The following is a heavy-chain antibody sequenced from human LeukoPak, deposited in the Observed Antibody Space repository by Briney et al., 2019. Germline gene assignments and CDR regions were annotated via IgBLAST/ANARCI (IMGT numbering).Heavy chain of an antibody. CDR1: GFTVSSNY. CDR3: ARVGTGYDYDYYGMDV. CDR2: IYSGGST. D-gene: IGHD5-12*01. V-gene: IGHV3-66*02. J-gene: IGHJ6*02. Sequence: GGSLRLSCAASGFTVSSNYMSWVRQAPGKGLEWVSVIYSGGSTYYADSVKGRLTISRDNSKNTLYLQMNSLRAEDTAVYYCARVGTGYDYDYYGMDVWGQGTTVTVSS.